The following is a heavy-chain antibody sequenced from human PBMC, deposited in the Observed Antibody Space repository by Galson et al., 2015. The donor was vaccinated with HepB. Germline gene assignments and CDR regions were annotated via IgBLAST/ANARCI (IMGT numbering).Heavy chain of an antibody. Sequence: SLRLSCAASGITFTKSGMHWVRQAPGKGLEWLAMIWSDGSSKYYADSVKGRFTISRDNSKDALYLQMDRLRGEDTDGYYCAGDRGARDFDHGGQGTLVTVSS. CDR2: IWSDGSSK. CDR3: AGDRGARDFDH. D-gene: IGHD3-10*01. J-gene: IGHJ4*02. V-gene: IGHV3-33*01. CDR1: GITFTKSG.